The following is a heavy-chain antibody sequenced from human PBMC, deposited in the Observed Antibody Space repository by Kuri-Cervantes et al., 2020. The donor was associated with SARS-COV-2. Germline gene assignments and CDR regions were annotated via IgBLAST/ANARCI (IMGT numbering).Heavy chain of an antibody. CDR3: ARGYSGSYYVFFDY. CDR2: ISYDGSNK. D-gene: IGHD1-26*01. CDR1: GFTFSSYA. J-gene: IGHJ4*02. V-gene: IGHV3-30-3*01. Sequence: LSLTCAASGFTFSSYAMHWVRQAPGKGLEWVAVISYDGSNKYYADSVKGRFTISRDNSKNTPYLQMNSLRAEDTAVYYCARGYSGSYYVFFDYWGQGTLVTVSS.